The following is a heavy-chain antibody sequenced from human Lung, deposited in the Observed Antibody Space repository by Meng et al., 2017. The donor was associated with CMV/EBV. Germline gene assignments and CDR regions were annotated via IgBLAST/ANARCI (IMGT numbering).Heavy chain of an antibody. CDR2: INPNSGGT. CDR3: ARAQDTTSADYYNYGIDV. V-gene: IGHV1-2*02. J-gene: IGHJ6*02. CDR1: GYFFTGHF. Sequence: SVXVSXXASGYFFTGHFVHWVRQAPGQGLEWMGWINPNSGGTKYTQKFQGRVTMTRDTSISTVYMELSGLRSDDTAMYYCARAQDTTSADYYNYGIDVGGQGTXVTVSS. D-gene: IGHD1-14*01.